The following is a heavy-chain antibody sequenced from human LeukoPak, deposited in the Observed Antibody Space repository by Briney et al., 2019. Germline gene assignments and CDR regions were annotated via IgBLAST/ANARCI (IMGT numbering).Heavy chain of an antibody. Sequence: GASVKVSCKACGGTFSSYTITWVRQAPGQGLEWMGGISPISGTTNYAQKFQGRVTITTDESTSTAYMELSSLRSEDTAVYYCATPPTGTTTTGEYYFEYWGQGTLVTVSS. CDR3: ATPPTGTTTTGEYYFEY. J-gene: IGHJ4*02. CDR1: GGTFSSYT. V-gene: IGHV1-69*05. D-gene: IGHD1-1*01. CDR2: ISPISGTT.